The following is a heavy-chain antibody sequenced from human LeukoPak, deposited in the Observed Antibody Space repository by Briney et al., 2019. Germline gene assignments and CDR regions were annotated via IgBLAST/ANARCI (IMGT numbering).Heavy chain of an antibody. CDR2: IYPGDSDT. CDR3: ARLYDSSGYPVDY. CDR1: GHTFSSYW. D-gene: IGHD3-22*01. J-gene: IGHJ4*02. V-gene: IGHV5-51*01. Sequence: GESLKISCKGSGHTFSSYWIGWVRQMPGKGLEWMGIIYPGDSDTRYSPSFQGQVTISADRSISTAYLQWSSLKASDTAMYYCARLYDSSGYPVDYWGQGTLVTVSS.